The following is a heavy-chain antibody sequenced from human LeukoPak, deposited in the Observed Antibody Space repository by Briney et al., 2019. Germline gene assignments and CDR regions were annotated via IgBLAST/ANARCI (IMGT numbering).Heavy chain of an antibody. CDR2: INHRGST. Sequence: SETLSLTCAVYGGSFSGYYWSWIRQPPGRGLEWIGEINHRGSTNYNPSLKSRVTISIDTSKKQFSLKVTSVTAADTAVYYCAREMEVGQCDAFDIWGQGEMVTVSS. CDR1: GGSFSGYY. V-gene: IGHV4-34*01. D-gene: IGHD1-26*01. CDR3: AREMEVGQCDAFDI. J-gene: IGHJ3*02.